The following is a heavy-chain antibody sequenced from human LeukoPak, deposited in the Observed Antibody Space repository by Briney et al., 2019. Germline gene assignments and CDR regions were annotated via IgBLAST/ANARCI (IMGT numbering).Heavy chain of an antibody. Sequence: PSETLSLTCTVSGGSISSSTDYWGWIRQPPGKGMEWIGVIYHRGTTYYNPSLKSRVTILLDTSKDQFSLKLSSVTAADTAVYYCARWMVARIDSWGQGILVTVSS. V-gene: IGHV4-39*07. CDR3: ARWMVARIDS. CDR2: IYHRGTT. D-gene: IGHD2-15*01. J-gene: IGHJ4*02. CDR1: GGSISSSTDY.